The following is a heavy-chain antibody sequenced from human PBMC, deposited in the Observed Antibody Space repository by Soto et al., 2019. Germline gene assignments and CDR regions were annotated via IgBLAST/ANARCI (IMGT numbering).Heavy chain of an antibody. CDR2: IYCSGST. D-gene: IGHD3-9*01. CDR3: ARIGNPSEMDILTGPIMYYFDY. V-gene: IGHV4-31*03. J-gene: IGHJ4*02. Sequence: SETLSLTCTVSGGSISSGGYYWSWIRQHPGKGLEWIGYIYCSGSTYYNPSLKSRVTISVDTSKNQFSLKLSSVTAADTAVYYCARIGNPSEMDILTGPIMYYFDYWGQGTLVTVSS. CDR1: GGSISSGGYY.